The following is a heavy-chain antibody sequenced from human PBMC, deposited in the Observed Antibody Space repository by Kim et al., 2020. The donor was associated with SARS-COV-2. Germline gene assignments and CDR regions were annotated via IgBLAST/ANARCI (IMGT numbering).Heavy chain of an antibody. J-gene: IGHJ6*02. CDR3: ARDPKNYYYYGMDV. Sequence: GGSLRLSCAAFEFIVSSNYMSWVRQGPGKGLEWVAVISYDGSNKYYADSVKGRFTISRDNSKNTLYLQMNSLRAEDTAVYYCARDPKNYYYYGMDVWGQGTTVTVSS. CDR2: ISYDGSNK. CDR1: EFIVSSNY. V-gene: IGHV3-30*03.